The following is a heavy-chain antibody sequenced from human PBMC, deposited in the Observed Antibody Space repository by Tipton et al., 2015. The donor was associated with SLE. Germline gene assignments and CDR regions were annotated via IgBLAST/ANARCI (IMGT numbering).Heavy chain of an antibody. V-gene: IGHV4-59*01. CDR1: GDSINGYY. CDR2: VYSSGFS. CDR3: ARVGHGFDDSGYNSHYYYYMDV. J-gene: IGHJ6*03. D-gene: IGHD3-22*01. Sequence: TLSLTCTVSGDSINGYYWTWIRQPPGKGLEWVGYVYSSGFSDYNPSLGSRVTISLDTSKNQFSLRLSSATAADTAVYYCARVGHGFDDSGYNSHYYYYMDVWGKGTTVTVSS.